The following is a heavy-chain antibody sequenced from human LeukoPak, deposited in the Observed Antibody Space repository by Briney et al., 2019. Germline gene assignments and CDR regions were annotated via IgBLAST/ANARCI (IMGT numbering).Heavy chain of an antibody. CDR1: GGSISSSSYY. V-gene: IGHV4-39*07. CDR2: IYYSGST. CDR3: ARVGGGGDCYSGCYFDY. Sequence: PSETLSLTCTVSGGSISSSSYYWGWIRQPPGKGLEWIGSIYYSGSTYYNPSLKSRVTISVDTSKNQFSLKLSSVTAADTAVYYCARVGGGGDCYSGCYFDYWGQGTLVTVSS. D-gene: IGHD2-21*02. J-gene: IGHJ4*02.